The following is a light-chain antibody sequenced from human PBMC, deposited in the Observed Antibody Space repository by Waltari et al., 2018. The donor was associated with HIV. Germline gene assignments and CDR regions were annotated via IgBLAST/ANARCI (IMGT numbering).Light chain of an antibody. CDR2: EVR. CDR1: SSDIGDSDY. J-gene: IGLJ2*01. Sequence: QSALTQPASVSGSPGQSITISCTGTSSDIGDSDYVSWYQQHPGQAPKLLIYEVRDWPSGVSDLFSGSKAGNTASLTISGLQAEDEAHYHCTSHTNTDTVVFGGGTMVTVL. V-gene: IGLV2-14*01. CDR3: TSHTNTDTVV.